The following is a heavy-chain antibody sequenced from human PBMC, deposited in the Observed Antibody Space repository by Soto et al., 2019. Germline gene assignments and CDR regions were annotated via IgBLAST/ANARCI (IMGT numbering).Heavy chain of an antibody. CDR3: ARVQRYCTNGVCPPKGFDP. CDR2: INHSGST. D-gene: IGHD2-8*01. CDR1: GGSFSGYY. Sequence: SSETLSLTCAVYGGSFSGYYWSWIRQPPGKGLEWIGEINHSGSTNYNPSLRSRVTISVDTSKNQFSLKLSSVTAADTAVYYCARVQRYCTNGVCPPKGFDPWGQGTLVTVSS. J-gene: IGHJ5*02. V-gene: IGHV4-34*01.